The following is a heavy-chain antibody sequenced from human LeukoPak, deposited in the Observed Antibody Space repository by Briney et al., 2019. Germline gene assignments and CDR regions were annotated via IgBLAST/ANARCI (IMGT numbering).Heavy chain of an antibody. CDR3: ASFGTATSPSGDY. D-gene: IGHD1-14*01. J-gene: IGHJ4*02. Sequence: PSEPLSLTCAVYGGSFSGYYWSWLRQPPGKGLEWIGEINHSGSTNYNPSLKSRVTISVDTSKNQFSLKLSSVTAADTAVYYCASFGTATSPSGDYWGQGTLVTVSS. V-gene: IGHV4-34*01. CDR1: GGSFSGYY. CDR2: INHSGST.